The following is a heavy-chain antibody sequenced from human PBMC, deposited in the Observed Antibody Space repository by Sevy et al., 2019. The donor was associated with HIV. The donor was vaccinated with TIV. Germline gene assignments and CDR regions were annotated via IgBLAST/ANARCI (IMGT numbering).Heavy chain of an antibody. D-gene: IGHD3-16*01. CDR3: TAGPVSF. J-gene: IGHJ4*02. CDR1: GFTFSNAW. CDR2: IKPITDAGTT. V-gene: IGHV3-15*01. Sequence: GGSLRLSCTASGFTFSNAWMTWVRQTPERGLEWVALIKPITDAGTTEYAAPVQGRFTISRDDSINTVYLQLNSLKTEDTAGYYCTAGPVSFWGQGTLVTVSS.